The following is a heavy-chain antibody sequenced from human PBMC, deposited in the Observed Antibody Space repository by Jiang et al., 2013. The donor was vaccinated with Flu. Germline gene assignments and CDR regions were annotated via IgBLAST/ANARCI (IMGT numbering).Heavy chain of an antibody. D-gene: IGHD4-11*01. J-gene: IGHJ4*01. CDR3: VSMYSNYEGRPDY. V-gene: IGHV3-64D*06. CDR2: ITNHGGST. Sequence: VQLVESGGDLVQPGGSLRLSCSASGFIFSDYAMNWVRQAPGKGLEFVSAITNHGGSTYYADSVKGRFTISRDNSKNTLYLQMSSLRVEDTVFLYCVSMYSNYEGRPDY. CDR1: GFIFSDYA.